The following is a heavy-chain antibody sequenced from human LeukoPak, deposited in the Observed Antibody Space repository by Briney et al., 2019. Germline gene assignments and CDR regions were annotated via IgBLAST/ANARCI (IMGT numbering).Heavy chain of an antibody. D-gene: IGHD3-10*01. CDR1: GYNFANYW. CDR2: IYPDDSDT. Sequence: GESLKISCKGSGYNFANYWIGWVRQMAGKGLEWVGIIYPDDSDTRYSPSFQGQVTISAAKSISTVYLQWSSLKASDTAMYYCLWDYYYGMDVWGQGTTVTVSS. J-gene: IGHJ6*02. V-gene: IGHV5-51*01. CDR3: LWDYYYGMDV.